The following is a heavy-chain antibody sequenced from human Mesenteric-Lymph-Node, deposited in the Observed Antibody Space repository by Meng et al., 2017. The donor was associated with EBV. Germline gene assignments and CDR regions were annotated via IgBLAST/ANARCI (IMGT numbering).Heavy chain of an antibody. CDR2: VSGSGGST. D-gene: IGHD6-19*01. CDR3: VKDLAVAGT. J-gene: IGHJ5*02. V-gene: IGHV3-23*01. CDR1: EFTFSDYT. Sequence: FLESGGGLVQRGGSLRLSCAASEFTFSDYTMYWVRQAPGKGLEWVPHVSGSGGSTYYADSVKGRFTISRDNSKNTLFLQMNSLGADDTAVYYCVKDLAVAGTWGQGTLVTVSS.